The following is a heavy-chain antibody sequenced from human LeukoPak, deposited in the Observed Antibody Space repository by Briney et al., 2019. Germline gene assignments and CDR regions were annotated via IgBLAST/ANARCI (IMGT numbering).Heavy chain of an antibody. V-gene: IGHV1-18*01. Sequence: GASVKVSCKASGYTFTSYGISWVRQAPGQGLEWMGWISAYNGNTNYAQKLQGRVTMTTDTSTSTAYMEPRGLRSDDTAVYYCATTKKLLWFGDPGDWFDPWGQGTLVTVSS. D-gene: IGHD3-10*01. CDR3: ATTKKLLWFGDPGDWFDP. CDR2: ISAYNGNT. J-gene: IGHJ5*02. CDR1: GYTFTSYG.